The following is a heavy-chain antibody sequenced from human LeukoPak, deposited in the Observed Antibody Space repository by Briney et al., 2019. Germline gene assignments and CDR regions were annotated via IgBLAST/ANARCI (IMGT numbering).Heavy chain of an antibody. CDR2: INPNSGGT. Sequence: ASVKVSCKASGYTFTGYYMHWVRQAPGQGLEWMGWINPNSGGTNYAQKFQGRVTMTRDTSISTAYMELSRLRSDDTAVYYCARVGYSSSWYAQNYFDYWGQGTLVTVSS. J-gene: IGHJ4*02. D-gene: IGHD6-13*01. CDR1: GYTFTGYY. V-gene: IGHV1-2*02. CDR3: ARVGYSSSWYAQNYFDY.